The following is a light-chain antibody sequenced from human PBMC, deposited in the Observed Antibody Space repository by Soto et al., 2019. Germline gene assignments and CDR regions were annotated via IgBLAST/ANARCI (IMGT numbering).Light chain of an antibody. CDR3: TSYTSSSPYV. V-gene: IGLV2-14*01. CDR2: EVR. CDR1: SSDVGGYNY. Sequence: SVLTQPASVSGSPGQSITISCTGTSSDVGGYNYVSWYQQHPGKAPKLMIYEVRNRTSGISHRFSGSKSGNTASLTISGLQAEDEADYYCTSYTSSSPYVFGTGTQLTVL. J-gene: IGLJ1*01.